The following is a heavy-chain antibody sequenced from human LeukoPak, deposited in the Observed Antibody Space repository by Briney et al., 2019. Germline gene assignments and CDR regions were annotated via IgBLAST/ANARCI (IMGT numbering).Heavy chain of an antibody. V-gene: IGHV4-39*07. CDR2: IYHSGST. Sequence: PSETLSLTCTVSGGSVRRGNYYWTWIRQPPGKGLEWIGEIYHSGSTNYNPSLKSRVTISVDKSKNQFSLKLSSVTAADTAVYYCARLLWFGELGSGFDYWGQGTLVTVSS. J-gene: IGHJ4*02. CDR1: GGSVRRGNYY. CDR3: ARLLWFGELGSGFDY. D-gene: IGHD3-10*01.